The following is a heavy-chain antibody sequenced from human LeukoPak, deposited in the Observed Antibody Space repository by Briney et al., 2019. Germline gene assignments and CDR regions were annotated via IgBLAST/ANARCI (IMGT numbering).Heavy chain of an antibody. CDR3: ARGTNIVATMEPVDFDY. V-gene: IGHV1-2*04. CDR1: GYTFTGYY. CDR2: INPNSGGT. Sequence: GASVKVSCNASGYTFTGYYMHWVRQAPGQGLEWMGWINPNSGGTNYAQKFQGWVTMTRGTSISTAYMELSRLRSDDTAVYYCARGTNIVATMEPVDFDYWGQGTLVTVSS. D-gene: IGHD5-12*01. J-gene: IGHJ4*02.